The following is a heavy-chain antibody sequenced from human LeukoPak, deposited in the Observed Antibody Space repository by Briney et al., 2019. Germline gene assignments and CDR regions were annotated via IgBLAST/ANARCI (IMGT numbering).Heavy chain of an antibody. Sequence: SETLSLTCAVYGGSFSGHYWSWIRQSPGKGLEWIGGTYHSGSTNHNPSLKSRVTISLDTSKNHFSLKLSSVTAADTAVYYCARDRLSDDCSGGSCYEMWDYYMDVWGKGTTVTVSS. V-gene: IGHV4-34*01. CDR2: TYHSGST. CDR1: GGSFSGHY. D-gene: IGHD2-15*01. J-gene: IGHJ6*03. CDR3: ARDRLSDDCSGGSCYEMWDYYMDV.